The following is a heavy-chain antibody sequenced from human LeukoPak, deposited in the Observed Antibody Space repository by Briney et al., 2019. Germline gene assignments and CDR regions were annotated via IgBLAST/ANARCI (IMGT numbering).Heavy chain of an antibody. CDR1: GGSISSYY. D-gene: IGHD3-3*01. V-gene: IGHV4-59*01. CDR3: ARQGFWSGYIPDWYFDL. CDR2: IYYSGST. Sequence: SGTLSLTCTVSGGSISSYYWSWIRQPPGKGLEWIGYIYYSGSTNYNPSLKSRVTISVDTSKNQFSLKLSSVTAADTAVYYCARQGFWSGYIPDWYFDLWGRGTLVTVSS. J-gene: IGHJ2*01.